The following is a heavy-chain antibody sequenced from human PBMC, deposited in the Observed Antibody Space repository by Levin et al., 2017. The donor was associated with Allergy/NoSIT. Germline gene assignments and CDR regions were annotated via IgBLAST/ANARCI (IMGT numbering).Heavy chain of an antibody. J-gene: IGHJ6*03. CDR3: ARANYDALTGARYYYMDV. D-gene: IGHD3-9*01. CDR1: RYSFTSYW. Sequence: GGSLRLSCKGSRYSFTSYWISWVRQMPGKGLEWMGTIDPSDSYTRYSPSFQGHVTISADTSISTAYLHWSSLKASDTAMYYCARANYDALTGARYYYMDVWGKGTTVTVSS. CDR2: IDPSDSYT. V-gene: IGHV5-10-1*01.